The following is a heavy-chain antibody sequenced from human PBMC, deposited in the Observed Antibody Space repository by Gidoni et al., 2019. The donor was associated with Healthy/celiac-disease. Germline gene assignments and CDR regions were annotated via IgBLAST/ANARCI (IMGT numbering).Heavy chain of an antibody. CDR2: IYYSGGT. V-gene: IGHV4-31*03. J-gene: IGHJ4*02. CDR1: GGPISSGGYY. CDR3: ARADHSPYLLDY. Sequence: QVQLQESGPGLVKPSQTLSLTCTVPGGPISSGGYYWSWIRQHPGKGLEWIGYIYYSGGTYYNPSLKSRVTISVDTSKNQFSLKLSSVTAADTAVYYCARADHSPYLLDYWGQGTLVTVSS. D-gene: IGHD3-3*01.